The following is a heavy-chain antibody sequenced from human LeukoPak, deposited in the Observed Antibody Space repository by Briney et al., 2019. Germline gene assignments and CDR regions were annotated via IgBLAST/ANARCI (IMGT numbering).Heavy chain of an antibody. CDR3: ARSIAARRPYYYYYMDV. J-gene: IGHJ6*03. Sequence: SETLSLTCTVSGYSISSGYYWGWIRQPPGKGLEWIGSIYHSGSTYYNPSLKSRVTISVDTSKNQFSLKLSSVTAADTAVYYCARSIAARRPYYYYYMDVWGKGTTVTVSS. V-gene: IGHV4-38-2*02. CDR2: IYHSGST. CDR1: GYSISSGYY. D-gene: IGHD6-6*01.